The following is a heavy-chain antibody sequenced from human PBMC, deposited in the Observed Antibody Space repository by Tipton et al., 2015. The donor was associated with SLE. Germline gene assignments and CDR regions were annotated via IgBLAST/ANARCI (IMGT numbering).Heavy chain of an antibody. J-gene: IGHJ4*02. V-gene: IGHV4-38-2*02. CDR3: ARYTGGGFYFDY. CDR1: TYSISCGYY. CDR2: INHSWTT. D-gene: IGHD2-2*02. Sequence: TLSLTCTVSTYSISCGYYWSWIRPSPGKGLGWLATINHSWTTYYNPPLKSRVTISVDTSKNQFSLKLSFLAAANTAVYYCARYTGGGFYFDYWGQGTLVIVSS.